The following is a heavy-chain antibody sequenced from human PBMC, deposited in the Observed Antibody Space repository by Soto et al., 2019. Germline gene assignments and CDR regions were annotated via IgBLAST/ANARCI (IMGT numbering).Heavy chain of an antibody. V-gene: IGHV4-59*08. CDR1: GGSVSSYY. J-gene: IGHJ6*02. CDR2: IYYSGST. D-gene: IGHD3-9*01. CDR3: ARNSRYPRIYYYYGMDV. Sequence: PSETLSLTCTVSGGSVSSYYWSWIRQPPGKGLVWFGYIYYSGSTNYIPSLKSRFTISVDTSKNQFSLKLSSVTAADTAVYYCARNSRYPRIYYYYGMDVWGQGTTVTVSS.